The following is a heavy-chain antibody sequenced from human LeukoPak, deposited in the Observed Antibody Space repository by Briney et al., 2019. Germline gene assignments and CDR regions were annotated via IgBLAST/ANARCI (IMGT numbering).Heavy chain of an antibody. CDR1: GGSFSGYY. CDR3: ARGPRYSSSWSY. V-gene: IGHV4-34*01. J-gene: IGHJ4*02. D-gene: IGHD6-13*01. CDR2: INHSGST. Sequence: SETLSLTCAVYGGSFSGYYWSWIRQSPGKGLEWIGEINHSGSTNYNPSLKSRVTISVDTSKNQFSLKLSSVTAADTAVYYCARGPRYSSSWSYWGQGTLVTVSS.